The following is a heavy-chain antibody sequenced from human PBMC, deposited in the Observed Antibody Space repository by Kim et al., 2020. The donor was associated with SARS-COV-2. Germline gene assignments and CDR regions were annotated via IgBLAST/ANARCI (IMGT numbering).Heavy chain of an antibody. J-gene: IGHJ4*02. CDR1: GFTFSTYY. D-gene: IGHD1-26*01. CDR2: ISVGNTA. V-gene: IGHV3-74*01. Sequence: GGSLRLSCAASGFTFSTYYMYWVRQAPGKGLVWVSRISVGNTAIYADSVKGRFTISRNNAKSTLYLQMDSLRVDDTAVCYCESVWEVQRSAAVGADFWGQGTLVTVSS. CDR3: ESVWEVQRSAAVGADF.